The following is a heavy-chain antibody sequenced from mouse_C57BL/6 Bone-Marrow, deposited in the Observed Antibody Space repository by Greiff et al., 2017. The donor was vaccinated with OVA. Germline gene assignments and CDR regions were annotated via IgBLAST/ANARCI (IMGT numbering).Heavy chain of an antibody. CDR3: ARVYDYDDYYAMDY. Sequence: LQESGPELVKPGASVKISCKASGYSFTDYNMNWVKQSNGKSLEWIGVINPNYGTTSYNQKFKGKATLTVDQSSSTAYMQLNSLTSEDSAVYYCARVYDYDDYYAMDYWGQGTSVTVSS. J-gene: IGHJ4*01. D-gene: IGHD2-4*01. CDR1: GYSFTDYN. V-gene: IGHV1-39*01. CDR2: INPNYGTT.